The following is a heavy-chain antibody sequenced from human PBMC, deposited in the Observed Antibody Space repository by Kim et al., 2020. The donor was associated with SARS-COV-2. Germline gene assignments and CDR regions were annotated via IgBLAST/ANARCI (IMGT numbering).Heavy chain of an antibody. D-gene: IGHD6-13*01. CDR2: ST. CDR3: ARGLTGYSSS. J-gene: IGHJ4*02. V-gene: IGHV4-59*09. Sequence: STNNNPSLKGRVTISVDTSKNQFSLKLSSVTAADTAVYYCARGLTGYSSSWGQGTLVTVSS.